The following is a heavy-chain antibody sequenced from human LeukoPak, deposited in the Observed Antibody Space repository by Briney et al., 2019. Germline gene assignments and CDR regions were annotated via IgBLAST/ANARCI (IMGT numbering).Heavy chain of an antibody. Sequence: ASVKVSCKVSVYTLTELSMHWVRQAPGKGREWMGGFDPEDGETIYAQKFQGRVTMTEDTSTDTAYMELSSLRSEDAAVYYCATGRGAVAGTGGYFDYWGQGTLVTVST. J-gene: IGHJ4*02. D-gene: IGHD6-19*01. CDR3: ATGRGAVAGTGGYFDY. V-gene: IGHV1-24*01. CDR1: VYTLTELS. CDR2: FDPEDGET.